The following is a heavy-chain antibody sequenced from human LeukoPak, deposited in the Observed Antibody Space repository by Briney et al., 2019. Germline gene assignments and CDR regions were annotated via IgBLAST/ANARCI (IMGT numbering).Heavy chain of an antibody. CDR2: IIPIFGTA. Sequence: ASVKVSCKASGGTFSSYAISWVRQAPGQGLEWMGGIIPIFGTANYAQKFQGRVTITADESTSTAYMELSSLRSEDTAVYYCARAPPVGPGTYYFDYWGQGTLVTVSS. CDR3: ARAPPVGPGTYYFDY. D-gene: IGHD1-14*01. CDR1: GGTFSSYA. V-gene: IGHV1-69*13. J-gene: IGHJ4*02.